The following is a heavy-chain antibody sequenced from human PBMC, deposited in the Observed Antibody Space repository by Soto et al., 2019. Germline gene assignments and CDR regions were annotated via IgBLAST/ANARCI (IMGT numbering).Heavy chain of an antibody. CDR1: GFTFSSYG. V-gene: IGHV3-30*18. D-gene: IGHD1-1*01. CDR2: ISYDGSNK. J-gene: IGHJ6*02. CDR3: PQDLWKYYYYGMDV. Sequence: QVQLVESGGGVVQPGRSLRLSCAASGFTFSSYGMHWVRQAPGKGLEWVAVISYDGSNKYYADSVKGRFTISRDNSKNTLYLQMNSLRAEDTAVYYCPQDLWKYYYYGMDVWGQGTTVTVSS.